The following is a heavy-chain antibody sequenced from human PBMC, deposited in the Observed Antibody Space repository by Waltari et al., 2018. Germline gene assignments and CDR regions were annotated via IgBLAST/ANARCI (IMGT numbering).Heavy chain of an antibody. CDR1: GGSISSYY. V-gene: IGHV4-59*01. CDR3: ATTAREYFDY. Sequence: QVQLQESGPGLVKPSETLSLTCTVSGGSISSYYWSWIRQPPGKGLEWIGYIYYSGSTNYNPSLKSRVTISVDTSKNQFSLKLSSVTAADTAVYYCATTAREYFDYWGQGTLVTVSS. J-gene: IGHJ4*02. CDR2: IYYSGST.